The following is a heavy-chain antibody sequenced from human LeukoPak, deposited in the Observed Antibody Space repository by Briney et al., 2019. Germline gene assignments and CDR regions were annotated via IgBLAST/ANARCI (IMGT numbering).Heavy chain of an antibody. CDR2: IWFDGSNK. Sequence: GGSLRLSCAASGFTFSNYDMHWVRQAPGKGLEWVAVIWFDGSNKFYADSVKGRFTISRDNSKNTLYLQMNSLRAEDTAVYYCARVGSSGWYFDYWGQGTLVTVSS. V-gene: IGHV3-33*01. CDR3: ARVGSSGWYFDY. J-gene: IGHJ4*02. D-gene: IGHD6-19*01. CDR1: GFTFSNYD.